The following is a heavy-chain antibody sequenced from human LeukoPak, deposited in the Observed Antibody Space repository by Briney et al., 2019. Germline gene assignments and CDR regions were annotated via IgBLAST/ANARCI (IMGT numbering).Heavy chain of an antibody. Sequence: PSETLSLTCTVSGGSISSGSYYWSWIRQPAGKGLEWIGRIYTSGSTNYNPSLKSRVTISVDTSKNQFSLKLSSVTAADTAVYYCARSGGYVLYFDYWGQGALVTVSS. V-gene: IGHV4-61*02. CDR3: ARSGGYVLYFDY. J-gene: IGHJ4*02. D-gene: IGHD5-12*01. CDR1: GGSISSGSYY. CDR2: IYTSGST.